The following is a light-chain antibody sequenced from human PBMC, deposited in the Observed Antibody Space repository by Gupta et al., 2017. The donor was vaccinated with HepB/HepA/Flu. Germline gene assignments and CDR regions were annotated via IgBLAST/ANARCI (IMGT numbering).Light chain of an antibody. CDR2: YVT. Sequence: SALTQPASVSGAPGRSITISCTATGSDVGDYNYVCWHQQHPDKAPNLLFYYVTNRPSAVSNRFSHSKSGKTASPTISALAGVGDADYYYTSISYTTLIVFGGGTKVTVL. CDR3: TSISYTTLIV. J-gene: IGLJ3*02. CDR1: GSDVGDYNY. V-gene: IGLV2-14*01.